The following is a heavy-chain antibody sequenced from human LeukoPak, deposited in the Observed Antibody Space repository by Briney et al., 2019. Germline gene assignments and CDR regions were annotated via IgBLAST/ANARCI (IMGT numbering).Heavy chain of an antibody. D-gene: IGHD4-17*01. V-gene: IGHV4-30-4*01. J-gene: IGHJ4*02. Sequence: PSETLSLTCTVSGGSISSGDYYWSWIRQPPGKGLEWIGYIYYSGSTYYNPSLKSRVTISVDTSKNQFSLKLSSVTAADTAVYYCARGGGDLFYYFDYWGQGTLVTVSS. CDR3: ARGGGDLFYYFDY. CDR2: IYYSGST. CDR1: GGSISSGDYY.